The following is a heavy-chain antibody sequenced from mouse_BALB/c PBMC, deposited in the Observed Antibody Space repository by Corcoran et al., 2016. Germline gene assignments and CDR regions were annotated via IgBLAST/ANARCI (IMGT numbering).Heavy chain of an antibody. Sequence: VPLQQFGAELVKPGASVKISCKASGYTFTDYNMDWVKQSHGKSLEWIGDINPNYDSTSYNQKFKGKVTLPVDKSSSTAYMVLRSLTSEDTAVYYGAIDYYGSRKGFAYWGQGTLVTVSA. J-gene: IGHJ3*01. CDR2: INPNYDST. D-gene: IGHD1-1*01. CDR3: AIDYYGSRKGFAY. CDR1: GYTFTDYN. V-gene: IGHV1-18*01.